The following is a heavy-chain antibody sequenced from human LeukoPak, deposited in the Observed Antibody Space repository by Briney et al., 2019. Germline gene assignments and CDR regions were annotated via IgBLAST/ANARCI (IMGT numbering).Heavy chain of an antibody. J-gene: IGHJ3*02. CDR2: ISSSSSYI. D-gene: IGHD3-10*01. CDR1: GFTFSSYS. Sequence: GGSLRLSCAASGFTFSSYSMNWVRQAPGKGLESVASISSSSSYIYYADSVKGRFTISRDNAKNSLYLQMNSLRAEDTAVYYCARDTYYYGSGGSFDIRGQGTMGTVSS. V-gene: IGHV3-21*01. CDR3: ARDTYYYGSGGSFDI.